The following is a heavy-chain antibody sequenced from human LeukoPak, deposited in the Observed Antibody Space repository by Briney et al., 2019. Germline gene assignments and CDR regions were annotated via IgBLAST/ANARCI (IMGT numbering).Heavy chain of an antibody. D-gene: IGHD2-21*02. CDR3: ATSGVVTAIAFDY. V-gene: IGHV3-23*01. Sequence: GGSLRLSCAASGITFSSYAMSWVRQAPGKGLEWVSAISGSGGSTYYADSVKGRFTISRDNAKNSLYLQMNSLRAEDTAVYYCATSGVVTAIAFDYWGQGTLVTVSS. CDR1: GITFSSYA. CDR2: ISGSGGST. J-gene: IGHJ4*02.